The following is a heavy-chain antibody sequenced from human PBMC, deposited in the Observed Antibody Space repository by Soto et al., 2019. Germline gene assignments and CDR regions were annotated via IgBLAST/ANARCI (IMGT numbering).Heavy chain of an antibody. D-gene: IGHD2-2*01. CDR1: GGTFTSDT. Sequence: SVKVSCKASGGTFTSDTITWVRQAPGQGLEWVGRIIPMLAIANYAQKFQGRITITTDTSTSTAYMELRSLRSDDTAVYYCARGYCSSTSCYPTPHLYGMDVWGQGTTVTVSS. V-gene: IGHV1-69*02. CDR2: IIPMLAIA. CDR3: ARGYCSSTSCYPTPHLYGMDV. J-gene: IGHJ6*02.